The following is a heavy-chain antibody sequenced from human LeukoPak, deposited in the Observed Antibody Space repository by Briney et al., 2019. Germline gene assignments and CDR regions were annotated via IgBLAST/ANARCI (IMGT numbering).Heavy chain of an antibody. CDR2: ISYDGSNK. D-gene: IGHD1-26*01. CDR3: ARVSRSYGYYYYYGMDV. CDR1: GFTFSSYA. J-gene: IGHJ6*02. V-gene: IGHV3-30*04. Sequence: PGRSLRLSCAASGFTFSSYAMHWVRQAPGKGLEWVAVISYDGSNKYYADSVKGRFTISRDNSKNTLYLQMNSLRAEDTAVYYCARVSRSYGYYYYYGMDVWGQGTTVTVSS.